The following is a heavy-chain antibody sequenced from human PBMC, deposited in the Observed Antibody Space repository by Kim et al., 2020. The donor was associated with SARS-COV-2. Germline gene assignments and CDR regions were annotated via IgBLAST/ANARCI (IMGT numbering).Heavy chain of an antibody. CDR1: VFTFGDHA. V-gene: IGHV3-49*04. D-gene: IGHD3-10*01. Sequence: GGSLRLSCTASVFTFGDHAMSWVRQAPGKGLEWVSIIRSKAYGGTTEYAASVKGRFTISRDDSKSIAYLQMNSLKTEDTAVYYCTKATGGASNLFDYWGQGTLVTVSS. CDR2: IRSKAYGGTT. CDR3: TKATGGASNLFDY. J-gene: IGHJ4*02.